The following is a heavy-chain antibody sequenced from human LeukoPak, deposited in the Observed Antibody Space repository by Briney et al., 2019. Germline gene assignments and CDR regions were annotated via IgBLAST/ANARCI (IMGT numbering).Heavy chain of an antibody. Sequence: PGGSLRLSCSGSGFVVGEYGMSWVRQPPGKGLQWVSGISRSGATTGYADSVKGRFTISRDNAKNTLYLQMNSLRVEDTAVYYCARDQLYCTGGHCYFDYWGQGTLVTISS. J-gene: IGHJ4*02. CDR1: GFVVGEYG. CDR2: ISRSGATT. V-gene: IGHV3-20*04. CDR3: ARDQLYCTGGHCYFDY. D-gene: IGHD2-8*02.